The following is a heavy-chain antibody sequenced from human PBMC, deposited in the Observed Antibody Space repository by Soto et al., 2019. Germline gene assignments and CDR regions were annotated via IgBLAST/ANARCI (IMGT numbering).Heavy chain of an antibody. J-gene: IGHJ4*02. Sequence: QVQLQESGPGLVKPSETLSLTCAVSGVSISSADYYWSWIRQHPGKGLEWIGYISYSGKTYYKPSLKSRLTISLDTSKNPVTLKLASGTAADTAVYYCARDRGGYSPDYWGQGTLVTVSS. CDR1: GVSISSADYY. D-gene: IGHD5-12*01. V-gene: IGHV4-31*11. CDR2: ISYSGKT. CDR3: ARDRGGYSPDY.